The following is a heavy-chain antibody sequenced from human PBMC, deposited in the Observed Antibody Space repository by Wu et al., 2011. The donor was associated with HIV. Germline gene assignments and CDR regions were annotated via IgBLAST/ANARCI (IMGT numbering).Heavy chain of an antibody. J-gene: IGHJ6*02. V-gene: IGHV1-69*05. CDR2: IIPIFGTA. D-gene: IGHD5-12*01. Sequence: QVQLVQSGAEVKKPGSSVKVSCKASGGTFSSYAISWVRQAPGQGLEWMGGIIPIFGTANYAQKFQGRVTITTDESTSTAYMELSSLRSEDTAVYYXARSDIVATRSLKNYYYYGMDVWGQGTTVTVSS. CDR3: ARSDIVATRSLKNYYYYGMDV. CDR1: GGTFSSYA.